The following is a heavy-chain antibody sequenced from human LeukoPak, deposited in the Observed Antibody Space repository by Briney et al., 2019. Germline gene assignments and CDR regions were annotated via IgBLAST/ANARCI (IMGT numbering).Heavy chain of an antibody. Sequence: SETLSLTRTVSVGSISRYYWSWVRQPPGKGLEWIGYIYYSGSTNYNPSLKSRVTISVDPSKNQFSLKLSSVTAADTAVYYCARSYGGNSRTFDHWGQGTLVTVSS. CDR1: VGSISRYY. CDR3: ARSYGGNSRTFDH. D-gene: IGHD4-23*01. J-gene: IGHJ4*02. CDR2: IYYSGST. V-gene: IGHV4-59*01.